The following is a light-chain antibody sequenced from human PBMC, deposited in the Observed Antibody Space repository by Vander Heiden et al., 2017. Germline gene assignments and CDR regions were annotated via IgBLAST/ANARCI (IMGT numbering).Light chain of an antibody. Sequence: QSALTQPRSVSGSPGQSVTISCTGTSSDGGGYNYVSWSHQHPGKAPTLMIYYVRQRPAGVPYRFAGSKFGNTASLTISVLQAEDVADYYCCSYAGSYTYVFGTGTKVTVL. CDR3: CSYAGSYTYV. J-gene: IGLJ1*01. V-gene: IGLV2-11*01. CDR1: SSDGGGYNY. CDR2: YVR.